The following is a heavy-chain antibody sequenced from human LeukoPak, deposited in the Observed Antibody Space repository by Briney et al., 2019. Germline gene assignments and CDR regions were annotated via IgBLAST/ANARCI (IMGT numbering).Heavy chain of an antibody. D-gene: IGHD2/OR15-2a*01. V-gene: IGHV3-30*04. CDR1: GFTFSSYA. CDR2: ISYDGSNK. CDR3: ASLHNRPL. J-gene: IGHJ1*01. Sequence: PGGSLRLSCAASGFTFSSYAMHWVRQAPGKGLEWVALISYDGSNKYFADSVKGRFTISRDNAKNSLDLQMTGLRAEDTAIYYCASLHNRPLWGQGTLVTVSS.